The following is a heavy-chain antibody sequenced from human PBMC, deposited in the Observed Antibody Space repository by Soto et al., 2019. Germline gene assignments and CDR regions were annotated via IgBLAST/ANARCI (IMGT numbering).Heavy chain of an antibody. V-gene: IGHV4-31*03. CDR3: ARIDLDGVPDY. Sequence: KPSETLSLTCTVSGGSISSGGYYWSWIRQHPGKGLEWIGYIYYSGSTYYNPSLKSRVTISVDTSKNQFSLKLSSVTAADTAVYYCARIDLDGVPDYWGQGTLVTVSS. CDR2: IYYSGST. D-gene: IGHD2-8*01. J-gene: IGHJ4*02. CDR1: GGSISSGGYY.